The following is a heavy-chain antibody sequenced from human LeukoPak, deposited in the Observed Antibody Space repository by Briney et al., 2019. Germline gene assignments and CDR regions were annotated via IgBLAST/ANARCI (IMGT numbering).Heavy chain of an antibody. CDR1: GYTFTGYY. Sequence: ASVKVSCKASGYTFTGYYMHWVRQASGQGLEWMGWINPNSGGTNYAQKFQGWVTMTRDTSISTAYMELSRLRSDDTAVYYCARVLRYFDWPDYWGQGTLVTVSS. V-gene: IGHV1-2*04. CDR3: ARVLRYFDWPDY. CDR2: INPNSGGT. J-gene: IGHJ4*02. D-gene: IGHD3-9*01.